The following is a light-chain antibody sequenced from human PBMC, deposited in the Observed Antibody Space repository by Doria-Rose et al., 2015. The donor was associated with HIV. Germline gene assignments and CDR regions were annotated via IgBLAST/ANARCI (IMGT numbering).Light chain of an antibody. CDR1: QRFSSTY. CDR2: DGS. CDR3: HQYGTSWT. Sequence: EIVLTQSPCTLSLSPGERATLSCRASQRFSSTYLAWYQQQPGQAPSLLIYDGSTRATGIPDRFSASGSGTDFTLTINRLEPEDFALYYCHQYGTSWTFGQGTKVEI. V-gene: IGKV3-20*01. J-gene: IGKJ1*01.